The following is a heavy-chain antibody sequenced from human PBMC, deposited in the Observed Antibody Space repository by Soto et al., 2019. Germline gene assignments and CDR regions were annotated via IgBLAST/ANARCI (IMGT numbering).Heavy chain of an antibody. CDR2: IYYSGST. D-gene: IGHD6-13*01. V-gene: IGHV4-39*01. CDR3: ATRRTGYSSSWYYYYGMDV. J-gene: IGHJ6*02. Sequence: PSETLSLTCTVSGGSISSSSYYWGWIRQPPGKGLEWIGSIYYSGSTYYNPSLKSRVTISVDTSKNQFPLKLSSVTAADTAVYYRATRRTGYSSSWYYYYGMDVWGQGTTVTVSS. CDR1: GGSISSSSYY.